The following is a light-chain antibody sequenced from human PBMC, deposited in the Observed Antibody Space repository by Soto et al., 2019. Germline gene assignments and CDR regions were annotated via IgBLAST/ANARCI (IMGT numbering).Light chain of an antibody. CDR3: QQYNNWPVT. Sequence: DIVMTQSPATLSVAPGERVTFSCRASQGVSRKLAWYQHKPGQAPRLLISGASTGATGIPARFSGSGSGTEFTLTISGLQSEDFATYYCQQYNNWPVTFGGGTKVDIK. V-gene: IGKV3-15*01. CDR2: GAS. J-gene: IGKJ4*01. CDR1: QGVSRK.